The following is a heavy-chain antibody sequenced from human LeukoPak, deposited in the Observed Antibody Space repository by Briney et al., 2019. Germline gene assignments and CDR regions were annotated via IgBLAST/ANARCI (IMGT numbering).Heavy chain of an antibody. CDR1: GFTITTSW. Sequence: GGSLRLSCSASGFTITTSWMNWVRQGPGKGLEWVAHINQDGSEKNYVDSVKGRFTISRDNAKNSLYPQMDSLTDEDTAVYYCARDKVNGAMTGSLCDYWRQGTLVTVSS. CDR3: ARDKVNGAMTGSLCDY. D-gene: IGHD4-17*01. V-gene: IGHV3-7*01. J-gene: IGHJ4*02. CDR2: INQDGSEK.